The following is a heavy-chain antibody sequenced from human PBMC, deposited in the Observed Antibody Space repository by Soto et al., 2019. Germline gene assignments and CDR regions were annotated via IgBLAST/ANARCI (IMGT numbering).Heavy chain of an antibody. CDR3: ARSSRVVPAAKPNWFDP. CDR1: GYTFTSYA. D-gene: IGHD2-2*02. Sequence: QVQLVQSGAEVKKPGASVKVSCKASGYTFTSYAMHWVRQAPGQRLEWMGWINAGNGNTKYSQKFQGRVTITRDTSASTAYMELSSLRSEDTAVYYCARSSRVVPAAKPNWFDPWGQGTLVTVSS. V-gene: IGHV1-3*01. CDR2: INAGNGNT. J-gene: IGHJ5*02.